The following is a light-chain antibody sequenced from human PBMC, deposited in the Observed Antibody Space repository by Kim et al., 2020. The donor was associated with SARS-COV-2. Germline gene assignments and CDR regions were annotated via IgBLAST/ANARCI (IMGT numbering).Light chain of an antibody. Sequence: EIVLTQSPGTLSLSPGERATLSCRASQSVSSSFLAWYQQTPGQAPRLLIFGASSRATGIPDRFSGSGSGTDFTLTISRLEPEDFAVYYCQQYDSSTWTFGKGTKLEI. CDR1: QSVSSSF. CDR2: GAS. V-gene: IGKV3-20*01. J-gene: IGKJ1*01. CDR3: QQYDSSTWT.